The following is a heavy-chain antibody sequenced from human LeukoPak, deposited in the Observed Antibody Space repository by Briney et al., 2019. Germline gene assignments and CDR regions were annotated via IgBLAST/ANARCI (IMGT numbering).Heavy chain of an antibody. CDR2: INAGNGKT. V-gene: IGHV1-3*01. J-gene: IGHJ4*02. D-gene: IGHD2-2*01. CDR3: ARGVWSSHNKEYFLDY. CDR1: GCTFDIYA. Sequence: ASVKVSCKTSGCTFDIYAMNWVRQAPGQRPEWMGWINAGNGKTKYSQSFQGRVTITRDTSARTAYMELSSLRSEDTAVYYCARGVWSSHNKEYFLDYWGQGTPVTVSS.